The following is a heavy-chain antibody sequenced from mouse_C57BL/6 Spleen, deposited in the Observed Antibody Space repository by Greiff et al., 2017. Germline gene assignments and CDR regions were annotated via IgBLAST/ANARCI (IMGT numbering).Heavy chain of an antibody. Sequence: EVQRVESGGGLVQPGGSLKLSCAASGFTFSDYGMAWVRQAPRKGPAWVAFISNLAYSIYSADTVTGRFTISRANAKNTLYLEMSSLRSEDTAMYYCGRHEATVEAYAMDYWGQGTSVTVSS. CDR2: ISNLAYSI. CDR3: GRHEATVEAYAMDY. V-gene: IGHV5-15*01. CDR1: GFTFSDYG. J-gene: IGHJ4*01. D-gene: IGHD1-1*01.